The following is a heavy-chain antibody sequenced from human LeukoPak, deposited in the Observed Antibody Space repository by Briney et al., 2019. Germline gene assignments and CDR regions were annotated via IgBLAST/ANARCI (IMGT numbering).Heavy chain of an antibody. V-gene: IGHV1-8*01. Sequence: GASVKVSCKASGYTFTSYDINWVRQATGQGLEWMGWMNPNSGNTGYAQKFQGRVTMTRNTSISTAYMKLSSLRSEDTAVYYCARGGGMYYYDSRGAFDIWGQGTMVTVSS. D-gene: IGHD3-22*01. CDR1: GYTFTSYD. CDR3: ARGGGMYYYDSRGAFDI. CDR2: MNPNSGNT. J-gene: IGHJ3*02.